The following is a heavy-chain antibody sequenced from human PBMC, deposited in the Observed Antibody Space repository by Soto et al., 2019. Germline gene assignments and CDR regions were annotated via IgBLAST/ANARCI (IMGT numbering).Heavy chain of an antibody. CDR1: GFTFSSYS. D-gene: IGHD6-13*01. V-gene: IGHV3-48*01. J-gene: IGHJ5*02. Sequence: EVQLVESGGGLVQPGGSLRLSCAASGFTFSSYSMNWVRQAPGKGLEWGSYISSSSSTIYYADSVKGRFTISRDNAKNSRYLQMNSLRAEDTAVYYCASHPERRAEIGWFDPWGQGTRVTVSS. CDR2: ISSSSSTI. CDR3: ASHPERRAEIGWFDP.